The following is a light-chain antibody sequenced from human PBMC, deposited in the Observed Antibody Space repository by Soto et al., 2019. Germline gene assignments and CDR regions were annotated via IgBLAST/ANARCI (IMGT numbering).Light chain of an antibody. CDR1: QSVGYS. CDR2: GAS. CDR3: QQYNNWQIT. Sequence: DIVLTHSPGTLALSPWESATLSCRASQSVGYSVTWYQQRPGQAPKLLISGASTRATGIPDRFRGSGSGTEFTLTISSPQSEDFAVYYCQQYNNWQITFGQGTRLEIK. V-gene: IGKV3D-15*01. J-gene: IGKJ5*01.